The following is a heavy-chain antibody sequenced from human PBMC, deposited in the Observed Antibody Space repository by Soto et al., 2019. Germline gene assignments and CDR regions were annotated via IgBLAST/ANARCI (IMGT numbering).Heavy chain of an antibody. Sequence: PGGSLRLSCAASGFTFSSYSMNWVRQAPGKGLEWVSSISSSSSYIYYADSVKGRFTISRDNAKNSLYLQMNSLRAEDTAVYYCARDLSSRGYSSSWYGKDFYYFDYWGQGTLVTVSS. CDR1: GFTFSSYS. CDR3: ARDLSSRGYSSSWYGKDFYYFDY. J-gene: IGHJ4*02. D-gene: IGHD6-13*01. CDR2: ISSSSSYI. V-gene: IGHV3-21*01.